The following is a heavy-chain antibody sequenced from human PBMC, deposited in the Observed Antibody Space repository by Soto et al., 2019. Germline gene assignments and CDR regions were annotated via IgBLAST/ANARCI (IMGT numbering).Heavy chain of an antibody. D-gene: IGHD6-19*01. Sequence: GGSLRLSCAASGITFDTYAMGWVRQAPGKGLEWVSAISTSGASTSFADSVEGRFTISRDNSENTLYLQMSSLRVEDTAVYYCAKGDSGWPLWYFDYCGQGILVTVSS. CDR2: ISTSGAST. CDR1: GITFDTYA. V-gene: IGHV3-23*01. J-gene: IGHJ4*02. CDR3: AKGDSGWPLWYFDY.